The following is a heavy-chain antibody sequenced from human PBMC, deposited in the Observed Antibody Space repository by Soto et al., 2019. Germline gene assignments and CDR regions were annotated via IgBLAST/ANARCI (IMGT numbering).Heavy chain of an antibody. J-gene: IGHJ6*02. CDR2: IIPIFGTA. V-gene: IGHV1-69*12. CDR3: ARDLAAVAGPYYYYYGMDV. D-gene: IGHD6-19*01. CDR1: GGTFSSYA. Sequence: QVQLVQSGAEVKKPGSSVKVSCKASGGTFSSYAISWVRQAPGQGLEWMGGIIPIFGTANYAQKFQGRVTITADESTSTAYMELSRLRSEDTAVYYCARDLAAVAGPYYYYYGMDVWGQGTTVTVSS.